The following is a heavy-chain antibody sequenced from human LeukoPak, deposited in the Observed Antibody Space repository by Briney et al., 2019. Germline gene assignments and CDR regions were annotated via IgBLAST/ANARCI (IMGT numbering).Heavy chain of an antibody. J-gene: IGHJ5*02. V-gene: IGHV4-59*13. D-gene: IGHD1-26*01. CDR1: GGSISSFY. Sequence: PSETLSLTCTVSGGSISSFYWSWIRQPPGKGLEWIGYMYYGGSPTYNPSFKSRVITTLGTSKNQYTLKLNSVTTADTDVYYSGTGRYSYGWYDHWGQGTLVTVSS. CDR2: MYYGGSP. CDR3: GTGRYSYGWYDH.